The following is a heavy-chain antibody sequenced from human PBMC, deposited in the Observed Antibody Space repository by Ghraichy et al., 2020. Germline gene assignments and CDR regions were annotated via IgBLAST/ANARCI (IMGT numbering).Heavy chain of an antibody. J-gene: IGHJ4*02. CDR2: ISSSSSYI. D-gene: IGHD1-26*01. V-gene: IGHV3-21*01. Sequence: GGSLRLSCAASGFTFSSYSMNWVRQAPGKGLEWVSSISSSSSYIYYADSVKGRFTISRDNAKNSLYLQMNSLRAEDTAVYYCARVRVGATWGDLDYWGQGTLVTVSS. CDR3: ARVRVGATWGDLDY. CDR1: GFTFSSYS.